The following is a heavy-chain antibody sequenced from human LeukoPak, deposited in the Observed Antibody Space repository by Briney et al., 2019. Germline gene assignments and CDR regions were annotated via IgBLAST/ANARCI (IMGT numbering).Heavy chain of an antibody. V-gene: IGHV3-30*02. Sequence: GGSLRLSCAASGFTFSSYGMHWVRQAPGKGLEWVAFIRYDGSNKYYADSVKGRFTISRDNSKNTLYLQMNSLRAEDTAVYYCAKDHGGSYFPEYFQHWGQGNLVTVSS. CDR3: AKDHGGSYFPEYFQH. D-gene: IGHD1-26*01. CDR1: GFTFSSYG. CDR2: IRYDGSNK. J-gene: IGHJ1*01.